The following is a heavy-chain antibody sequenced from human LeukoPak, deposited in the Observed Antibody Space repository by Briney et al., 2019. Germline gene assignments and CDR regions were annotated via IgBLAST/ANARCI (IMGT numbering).Heavy chain of an antibody. J-gene: IGHJ4*02. Sequence: ASVKVSCKASGYTFTSYGISWVRQAPGQGLEWMGWISSYNGNTNYALKLQGRATMTTDTSTSTAYMELRSLRSDDTAVYYCARGSFPSDDILTGPFDNWGQGTLVTVSS. CDR1: GYTFTSYG. V-gene: IGHV1-18*01. CDR3: ARGSFPSDDILTGPFDN. CDR2: ISSYNGNT. D-gene: IGHD3-9*01.